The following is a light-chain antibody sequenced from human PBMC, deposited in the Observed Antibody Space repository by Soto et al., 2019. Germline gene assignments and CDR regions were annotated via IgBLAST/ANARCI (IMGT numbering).Light chain of an antibody. Sequence: VLTPSPGTLASSPGASATVSGSACHRVRGNFLAWYQQKPGQAPRLLIYGASSRATGIPDRFSGSGSGTDFTLTISRLEPEDFAVYYCQQYGSSPQTFGQGTKVDIK. CDR2: GAS. J-gene: IGKJ1*01. CDR1: HRVRGNF. CDR3: QQYGSSPQT. V-gene: IGKV3-20*01.